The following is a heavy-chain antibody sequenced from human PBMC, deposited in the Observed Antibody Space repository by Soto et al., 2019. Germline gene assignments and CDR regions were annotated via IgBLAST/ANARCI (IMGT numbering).Heavy chain of an antibody. CDR1: GFTLSSYW. CDR3: ARDKMAYCSGDCYAGSYYYGMDV. CDR2: IKHDGNEK. Sequence: TGGSLRLSCAASGFTLSSYWMTWVRQAPGKGLEWVANIKHDGNEKYYVDSVKGRFTISRDNAKNSLYLQISSLRDEDTAVYYCARDKMAYCSGDCYAGSYYYGMDVWGKGTT. D-gene: IGHD2-21*02. J-gene: IGHJ6*04. V-gene: IGHV3-7*03.